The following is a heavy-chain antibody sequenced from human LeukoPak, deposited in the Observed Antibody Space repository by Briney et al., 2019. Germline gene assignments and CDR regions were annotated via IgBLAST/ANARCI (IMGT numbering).Heavy chain of an antibody. Sequence: WETLSLTCTVSGGSIRISTYYWGCIRQPPGKGLEWLGSIYYSGSTSYNPSLKSRLTKSVDASKNHFSLSLSAVTGADTAVYYCARSKIYNTTDYSFPEAYLDYWGQGTLVTVSS. CDR2: IYYSGST. V-gene: IGHV4-39*02. CDR3: ARSKIYNTTDYSFPEAYLDY. D-gene: IGHD3-22*01. CDR1: GGSIRISTYY. J-gene: IGHJ4*02.